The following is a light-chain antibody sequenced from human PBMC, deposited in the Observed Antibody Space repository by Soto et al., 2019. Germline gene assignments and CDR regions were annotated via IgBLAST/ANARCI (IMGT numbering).Light chain of an antibody. CDR1: NSDVGGYNY. CDR3: SSYATITTPVV. Sequence: QSALTQPASVSGSPGQTITISCTGTNSDVGGYNYVSWYQQHPDKVPKLILCDVTIRPSGVSNRFSGSKSGNTASLTISGLQAEDEADYYCSSYATITTPVVFGGGTKLTVL. CDR2: DVT. J-gene: IGLJ3*02. V-gene: IGLV2-14*01.